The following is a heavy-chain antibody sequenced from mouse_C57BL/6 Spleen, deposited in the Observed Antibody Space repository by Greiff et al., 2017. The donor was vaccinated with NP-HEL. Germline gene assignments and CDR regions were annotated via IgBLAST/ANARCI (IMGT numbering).Heavy chain of an antibody. CDR2: ISSGSSTI. Sequence: VQLKESGGGLVKPGGSLKLSCAASGFTFSDYGMHWVRQAPEKGLEWVAYISSGSSTIYYADTVKGRFTISRDNAKNTLFLQMTSLRSEDTAMYYCAREGDSAWFAYWGQGTLVTVSA. CDR1: GFTFSDYG. D-gene: IGHD3-3*01. V-gene: IGHV5-17*01. J-gene: IGHJ3*01. CDR3: AREGDSAWFAY.